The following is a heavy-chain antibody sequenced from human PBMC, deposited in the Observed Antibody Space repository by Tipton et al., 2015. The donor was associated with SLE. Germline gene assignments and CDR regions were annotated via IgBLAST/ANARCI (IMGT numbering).Heavy chain of an antibody. CDR2: ISSSGSTI. CDR3: ARGGCSGGSCYPLGL. D-gene: IGHD2-15*01. Sequence: GSLRLSCAASGFTFSSYEMNWVRQAPGKGLEWLSYISSSGSTIYYADSVKGRFTISRDNAKNSLYLQMNSLRAEDSALYYCARGGCSGGSCYPLGLWGRGTLVTVSS. V-gene: IGHV3-48*03. J-gene: IGHJ2*01. CDR1: GFTFSSYE.